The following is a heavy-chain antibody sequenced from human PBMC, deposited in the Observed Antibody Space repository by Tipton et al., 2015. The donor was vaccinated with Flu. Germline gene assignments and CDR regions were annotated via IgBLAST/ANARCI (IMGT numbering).Heavy chain of an antibody. CDR1: GGSISTSY. CDR2: IYTSGIT. V-gene: IGHV4-4*07. J-gene: IGHJ4*02. Sequence: LRLSCTVSGGSISTSYWSWIRQPAGKGLEWIGRIYTSGITNYNPSLKSRVTMSVDTSKNQFSLRLSSVTAADTAVYYCARGAGGPATAYDCWGQGSLGTVSS. CDR3: ARGAGGPATAYDC. D-gene: IGHD1-1*01.